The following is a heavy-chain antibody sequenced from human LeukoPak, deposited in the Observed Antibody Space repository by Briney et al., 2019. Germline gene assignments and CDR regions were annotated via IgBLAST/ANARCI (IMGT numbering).Heavy chain of an antibody. CDR1: GYSISSGYY. Sequence: PSETLSLTCTVSGYSISSGYYWSWIRQPPGKGLEWIGYIYYSGSTNYNPSLKSRVTISVDTSKNQFSLKLSSVTAADTAVYYCAREWSWYRRDFDYWGQGTLVTVSS. V-gene: IGHV4-61*01. CDR2: IYYSGST. CDR3: AREWSWYRRDFDY. J-gene: IGHJ4*02. D-gene: IGHD6-13*01.